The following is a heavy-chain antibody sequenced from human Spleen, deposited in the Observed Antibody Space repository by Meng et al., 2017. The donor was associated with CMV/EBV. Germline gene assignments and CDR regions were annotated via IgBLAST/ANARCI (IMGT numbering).Heavy chain of an antibody. CDR3: ANRFYYFDY. D-gene: IGHD6-25*01. Sequence: GSLGLSCTVSGGSISGYYWSWIRQPPGKGLEWIGYIFYSGSTNYHPSLKSRVTMSVDTVKNQFSLRLSSVTAADTAVYYCANRFYYFDYWGQGTLVTVSS. J-gene: IGHJ4*02. CDR1: GGSISGYY. V-gene: IGHV4-59*01. CDR2: IFYSGST.